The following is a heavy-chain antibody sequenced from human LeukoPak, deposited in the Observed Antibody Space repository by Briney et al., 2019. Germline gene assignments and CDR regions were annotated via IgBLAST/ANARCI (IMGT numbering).Heavy chain of an antibody. CDR3: ARGGAARLHFQN. V-gene: IGHV4-59*02. D-gene: IGHD6-6*01. Sequence: PSETLSLTCTVSGGSVSTYYWNWIRQPPGKGLEWIGYIYHSGSTNYNPSLQSRVTISVDTSKNQFSLNLNSVTAADTAVYYCARGGAARLHFQNWGQGTLVTVSS. J-gene: IGHJ1*01. CDR2: IYHSGST. CDR1: GGSVSTYY.